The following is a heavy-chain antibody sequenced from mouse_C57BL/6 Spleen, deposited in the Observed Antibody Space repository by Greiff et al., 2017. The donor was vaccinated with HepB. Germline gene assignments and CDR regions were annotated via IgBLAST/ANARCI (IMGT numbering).Heavy chain of an antibody. J-gene: IGHJ1*03. CDR1: GYSFTDYN. CDR3: ARERGWLLRSNGFDV. D-gene: IGHD2-3*01. Sequence: EVQLQQSGPELVKPGASVKISCKASGYSFTDYNMNWVKQSNGKSLEWIGVINPNYGTTSYNQKFKGKATLTVDQSSSTAYMQRNSLTSENSAVYYCARERGWLLRSNGFDVWGTGTTVTVSS. CDR2: INPNYGTT. V-gene: IGHV1-39*01.